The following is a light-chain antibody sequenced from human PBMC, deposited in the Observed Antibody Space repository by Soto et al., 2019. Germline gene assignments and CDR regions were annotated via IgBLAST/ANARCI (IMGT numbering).Light chain of an antibody. Sequence: QSAVTQPPSASGSPGQSVTISCTGTSSDVGGYNYVSWYQQHPGKAPKLTIYEVNKRPSGVPDRFSGSKSGNTASLTVSGLQAEDEADYYCSSYTGSNNLVFGTGTKLTVL. CDR3: SSYTGSNNLV. V-gene: IGLV2-8*01. CDR1: SSDVGGYNY. J-gene: IGLJ1*01. CDR2: EVN.